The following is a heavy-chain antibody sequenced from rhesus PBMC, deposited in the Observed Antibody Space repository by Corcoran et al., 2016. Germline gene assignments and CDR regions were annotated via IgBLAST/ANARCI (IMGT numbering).Heavy chain of an antibody. CDR1: GYSISSGYG. J-gene: IGHJ4*01. CDR3: ARASSSRPIDY. D-gene: IGHD2-15*01. V-gene: IGHV4-122*02. CDR2: ISYSGST. Sequence: QLQLQESGPGLVKPSETLSLTCAVSGYSISSGYGWSWIRQPPGKGLEWIGYISYSGSTSYNQSLKSLVTISRDTSKNQFSLKLSSVTAADTAVYYCARASSSRPIDYWGQGVLVTVSS.